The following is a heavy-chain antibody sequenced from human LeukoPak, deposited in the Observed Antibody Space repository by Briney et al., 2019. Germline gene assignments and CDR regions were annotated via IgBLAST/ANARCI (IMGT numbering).Heavy chain of an antibody. CDR2: ISGSGGST. V-gene: IGHV3-23*01. D-gene: IGHD6-13*01. CDR3: AKEIPTAAGEEYYFDY. Sequence: GGSLRLSCAASGFTFSSYAMSWVRQAPGKGLEWVSAISGSGGSTYCADSVKGRFTISRDNSKNTLYLQMNSLRAEDTAVYYCAKEIPTAAGEEYYFDYWGQGTLVTVSS. CDR1: GFTFSSYA. J-gene: IGHJ4*02.